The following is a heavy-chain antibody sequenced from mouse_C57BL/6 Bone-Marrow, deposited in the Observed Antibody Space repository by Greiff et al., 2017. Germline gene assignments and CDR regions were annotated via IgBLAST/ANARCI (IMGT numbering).Heavy chain of an antibody. Sequence: QVQLQQSGAELVRPGASVTLSCKASGYTFTDYEMHWVKQTPVHGLEWIGAIDPETGGTAYNQKFKGKAILTADKSSSTAYMELRSLTSEDSAVYYCTRAYYSFMDDWGQGTSVTVSS. J-gene: IGHJ4*01. CDR2: IDPETGGT. D-gene: IGHD2-10*01. CDR3: TRAYYSFMDD. V-gene: IGHV1-15*01. CDR1: GYTFTDYE.